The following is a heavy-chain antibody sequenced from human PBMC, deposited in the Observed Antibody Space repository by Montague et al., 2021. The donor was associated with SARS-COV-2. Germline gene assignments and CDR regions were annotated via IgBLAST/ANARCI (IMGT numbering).Heavy chain of an antibody. Sequence: SETLSLTCAAYGASFSGYYWSWIRQPPGKGLEWIGEINHSGSTNYNQSLKSRGTITVDTYKNQFSLKLSSVTAADTAVYYCTREGYQVLWSDYYYYGMDVWGQGTTVTVSS. V-gene: IGHV4-34*01. J-gene: IGHJ6*02. CDR1: GASFSGYY. CDR3: TREGYQVLWSDYYYYGMDV. CDR2: INHSGST. D-gene: IGHD2-2*01.